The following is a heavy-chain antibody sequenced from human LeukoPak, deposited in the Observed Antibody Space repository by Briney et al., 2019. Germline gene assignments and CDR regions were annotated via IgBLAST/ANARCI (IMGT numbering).Heavy chain of an antibody. CDR2: IYYSGST. Sequence: PSETLSLTCTVSGGSISSTYCSWIRQPPGKGLEWIGYIYYSGSTNYNPSLKSRVTISVDTSKNQFSLNLTSVTAADTAVYYCARGWGYFDYWGQGTLVTVSS. J-gene: IGHJ4*02. V-gene: IGHV4-59*08. CDR1: GGSISSTY. D-gene: IGHD3-16*01. CDR3: ARGWGYFDY.